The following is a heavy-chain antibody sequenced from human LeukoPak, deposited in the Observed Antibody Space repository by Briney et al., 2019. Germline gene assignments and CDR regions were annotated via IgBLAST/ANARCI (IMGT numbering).Heavy chain of an antibody. V-gene: IGHV4-59*02. D-gene: IGHD2/OR15-2a*01. J-gene: IGHJ4*02. CDR2: LSYTGKT. Sequence: PSETLSLTCNVSGVSVSTSHWDWIRQRPGKGLEWIGCLSYTGKTDYNPSLKSRVSISLGSSNNHFSLKLTSVTAADTAVYYCSEGYFEPFDHWGQGILVTVSS. CDR3: SEGYFEPFDH. CDR1: GVSVSTSH.